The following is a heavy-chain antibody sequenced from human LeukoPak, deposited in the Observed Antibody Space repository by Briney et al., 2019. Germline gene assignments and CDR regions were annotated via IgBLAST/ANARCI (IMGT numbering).Heavy chain of an antibody. D-gene: IGHD3-10*01. Sequence: SETLSLTCAVYGGSFSGYYWSWIHQPPGKGLEWIGEINHSGSTNYNPSLKSRVTISVDTSKNQFSLKLSSVTAADTAVYYCARGKSINYYYGSGSYFNWFDPWGQGTLVTVSS. CDR3: ARGKSINYYYGSGSYFNWFDP. J-gene: IGHJ5*02. CDR1: GGSFSGYY. V-gene: IGHV4-34*01. CDR2: INHSGST.